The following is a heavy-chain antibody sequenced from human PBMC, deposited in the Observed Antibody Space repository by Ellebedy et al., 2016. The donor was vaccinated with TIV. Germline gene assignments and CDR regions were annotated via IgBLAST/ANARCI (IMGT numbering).Heavy chain of an antibody. Sequence: GESLKISCAASGFPFSSYSMNWVRQAPGKGLEWVSYISSSFTPIYYTDSVKGRFTISRDNADNSLYLRMNSLRAEDTAVYYCARDMSCRGGSCYHGYWYFDLWGRGTLVTVSS. V-gene: IGHV3-48*01. CDR3: ARDMSCRGGSCYHGYWYFDL. D-gene: IGHD2-15*01. J-gene: IGHJ2*01. CDR1: GFPFSSYS. CDR2: ISSSFTPI.